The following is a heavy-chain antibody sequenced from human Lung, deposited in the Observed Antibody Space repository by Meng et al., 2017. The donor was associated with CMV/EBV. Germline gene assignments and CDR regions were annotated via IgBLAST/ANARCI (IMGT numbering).Heavy chain of an antibody. CDR2: ISPKDGGT. Sequence: SVXVSXXASGYTCSGHYSHCMRQAPGQGPEGMGWISPKDGGTDYAQKFRGRVIMTMDTSISTTYMDLRTLSSDDTAVYYCARAPPVYYMVERHYFEHWGQGKXVTGAS. D-gene: IGHD1-26*01. CDR3: ARAPPVYYMVERHYFEH. V-gene: IGHV1-2*02. CDR1: GYTCSGHY. J-gene: IGHJ4*02.